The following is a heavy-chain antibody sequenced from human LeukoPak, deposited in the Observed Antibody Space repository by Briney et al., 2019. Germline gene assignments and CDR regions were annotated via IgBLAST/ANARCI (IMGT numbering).Heavy chain of an antibody. J-gene: IGHJ6*02. Sequence: PSETLSLTCTVSGGSVSSSLYSWSWIRQSPVKGLERTGHIDYSVSTNYNPSLERLVTISGDTSKNQFSVKLRSVTAADTVVYYCAGDGKGSLYYDGMDVWGQGTTVTVSS. D-gene: IGHD6-13*01. CDR2: IDYSVST. CDR3: AGDGKGSLYYDGMDV. V-gene: IGHV4-61*01. CDR1: GGSVSSSLYS.